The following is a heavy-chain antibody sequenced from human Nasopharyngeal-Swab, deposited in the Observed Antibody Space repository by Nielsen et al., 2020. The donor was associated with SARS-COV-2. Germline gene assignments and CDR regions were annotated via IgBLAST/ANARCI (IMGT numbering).Heavy chain of an antibody. J-gene: IGHJ3*02. CDR3: ARVHATVWSDAFDI. V-gene: IGHV3-7*03. Sequence: PGKGLEWVAIINKDGSEKYYADSVKGRFTISRDNAKNSLYLQMNSLRAEDTAVYYCARVHATVWSDAFDIWGQGTMVTVSS. D-gene: IGHD3-10*01. CDR2: INKDGSEK.